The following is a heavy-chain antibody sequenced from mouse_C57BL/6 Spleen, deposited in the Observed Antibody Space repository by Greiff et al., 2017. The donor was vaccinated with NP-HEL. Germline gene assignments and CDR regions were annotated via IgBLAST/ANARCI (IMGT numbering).Heavy chain of an antibody. CDR2: ISSGSSTI. V-gene: IGHV5-17*01. CDR1: GFTFSDYG. CDR3: ARPYYYGSSYEWYFDV. D-gene: IGHD1-1*01. J-gene: IGHJ1*03. Sequence: EVQLVESGGGLVKPGGSLKLSCAASGFTFSDYGMHWVRQAPEKGLEWVAYISSGSSTIYYADTVQGRFTISRDNAKNTLFLQMTSLRSEDTAMYYCARPYYYGSSYEWYFDVWGTGTTVTVSS.